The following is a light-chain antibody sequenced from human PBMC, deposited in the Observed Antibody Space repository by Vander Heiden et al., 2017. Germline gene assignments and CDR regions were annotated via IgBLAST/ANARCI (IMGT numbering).Light chain of an antibody. V-gene: IGKV4-1*01. CDR2: WAS. CDR3: QQYYSTPPYT. J-gene: IGKJ2*01. Sequence: DIVMTQSPDSLAVSLGERATINCKSSQSVSYSSNNKNYLAWYQQKPGQPPKLLIYWASTRESGVPDRFSGSGSGTDFTLTISSLQAEDVAVYYCQQYYSTPPYTFGQGTKHKIK. CDR1: QSVSYSSNNKNY.